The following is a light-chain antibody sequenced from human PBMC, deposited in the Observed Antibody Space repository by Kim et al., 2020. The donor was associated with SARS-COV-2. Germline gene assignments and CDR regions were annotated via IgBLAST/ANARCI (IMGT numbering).Light chain of an antibody. CDR2: GAS. V-gene: IGKV3-20*01. CDR1: HSVASRY. Sequence: LSPGERATLSCRASHSVASRYLAWYQLKPGQAPRLLIFGASSWAAGVPDRFTGSGSGTDFTLSISSLEPEDFAMYYCQQYGTLPYTFGQGTKVEI. CDR3: QQYGTLPYT. J-gene: IGKJ2*01.